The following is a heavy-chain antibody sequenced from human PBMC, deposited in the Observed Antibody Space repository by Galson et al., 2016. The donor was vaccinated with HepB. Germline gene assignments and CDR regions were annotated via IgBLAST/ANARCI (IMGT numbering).Heavy chain of an antibody. V-gene: IGHV1-69*13. Sequence: SVKVSCKASGGTLSSNAISWVRQAPGQGLEWMGGIIPFFGRANYAQKFQGRVTITADESTSTAYMELTSLRSEDTAVYYCAQGGDFGRLAADQYFQSWGQGTLVTVSS. CDR1: GGTLSSNA. CDR2: IIPFFGRA. J-gene: IGHJ1*01. CDR3: AQGGDFGRLAADQYFQS. D-gene: IGHD6-13*01.